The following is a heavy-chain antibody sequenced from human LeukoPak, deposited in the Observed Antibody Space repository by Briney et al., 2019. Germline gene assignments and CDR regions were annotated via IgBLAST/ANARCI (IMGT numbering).Heavy chain of an antibody. V-gene: IGHV1-18*04. J-gene: IGHJ6*03. CDR3: ARDLGPYVGSYYSHYNMDV. CDR1: GYTFTGYY. D-gene: IGHD1-26*01. Sequence: GASVKVSCKASGYTFTGYYMHWVRQAPGQGLEWMGWISAYNGNTNYAQKIQGRVTMTTDASTSTAYMELRSLTSDDTAVYYCARDLGPYVGSYYSHYNMDVWGKGTTVTVSS. CDR2: ISAYNGNT.